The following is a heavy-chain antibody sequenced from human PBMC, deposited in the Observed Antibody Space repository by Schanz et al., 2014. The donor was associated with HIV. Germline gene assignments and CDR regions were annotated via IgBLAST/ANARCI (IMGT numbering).Heavy chain of an antibody. CDR3: TREGNYYGGSVPGH. Sequence: EVQLLEFGGGLVRPGESLRLSCLASGFTFNNYAMSWVRQAPGKGLEWVAVINWNGDTTYYADSVKGRFTISRANSNNVLFLHMHTMRAEDKATSYCTREGNYYGGSVPGHWGQGALVSVSS. J-gene: IGHJ4*02. D-gene: IGHD2-21*01. V-gene: IGHV3-23*01. CDR2: INWNGDTT. CDR1: GFTFNNYA.